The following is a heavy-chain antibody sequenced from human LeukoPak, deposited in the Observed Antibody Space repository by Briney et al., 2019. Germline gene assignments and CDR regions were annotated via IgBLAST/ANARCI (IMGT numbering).Heavy chain of an antibody. Sequence: GGSLRLSCAASGFTFSSYAMNWVRQAPGKGPEWVSSTTISSNFIYYADSVKGRFTISRDNAKSSLFLQMNSLRAEDTAVYFCARDGHGDGFLTGYAYFGMDVWGQGTTVTVSS. CDR1: GFTFSSYA. D-gene: IGHD3-9*01. CDR3: ARDGHGDGFLTGYAYFGMDV. J-gene: IGHJ6*02. V-gene: IGHV3-21*01. CDR2: TTISSNFI.